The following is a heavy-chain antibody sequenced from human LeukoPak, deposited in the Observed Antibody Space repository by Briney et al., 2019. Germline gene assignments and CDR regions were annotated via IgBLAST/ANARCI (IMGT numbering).Heavy chain of an antibody. CDR1: GFTFSSYW. D-gene: IGHD5-18*01. CDR3: AGDRGYSYGRPFYY. V-gene: IGHV3-7*01. CDR2: INQDGSET. Sequence: GGSLRLSCAASGFTFSSYWMSWVRQAPGEGVEGGADINQDGSETYYVDSVKGRFTLSRDHAKHSLYLQMNSLRAEDTAVYYCAGDRGYSYGRPFYYWGQGTLVTASS. J-gene: IGHJ4*02.